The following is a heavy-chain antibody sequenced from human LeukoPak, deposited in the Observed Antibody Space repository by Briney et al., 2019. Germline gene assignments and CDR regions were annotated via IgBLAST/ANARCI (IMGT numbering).Heavy chain of an antibody. D-gene: IGHD2-8*01. CDR3: ARDPPNA. CDR2: ISSSSTST. V-gene: IGHV3-11*06. J-gene: IGHJ5*02. Sequence: GGSLRLSWAASGXTFSDYYMNWIRQAPGKGLEWVSYISSSSTSTNYADSVKGRFTISRDSAKNSLYLQMNSLRVEDTAVYYCARDPPNAWGQGTLVTVSS. CDR1: GXTFSDYY.